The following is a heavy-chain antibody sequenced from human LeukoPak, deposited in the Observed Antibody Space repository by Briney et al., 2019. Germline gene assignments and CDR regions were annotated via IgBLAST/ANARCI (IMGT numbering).Heavy chain of an antibody. CDR2: IKQDGSEK. D-gene: IGHD2/OR15-2a*01. CDR3: ARKFYSGPNWFDP. CDR1: GFTFSSYW. V-gene: IGHV3-7*01. J-gene: IGHJ5*02. Sequence: PGGSLRLSCAASGFTFSSYWMSWVRQAPGKGLEWVAHIKQDGSEKYYVDSVKGRFTISTDNAKNSLYLQMNSLRAEDMAVYYCARKFYSGPNWFDPWGQGTLVTVSS.